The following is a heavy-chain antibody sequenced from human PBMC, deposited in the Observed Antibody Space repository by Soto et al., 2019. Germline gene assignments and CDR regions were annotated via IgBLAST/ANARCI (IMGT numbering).Heavy chain of an antibody. J-gene: IGHJ3*02. CDR1: GDSVSSNSAA. CDR2: TYYRSKWYN. Sequence: SQTLSLTCAISGDSVSSNSAAWNWIRQSPSRGLEWLGRTYYRSKWYNDYAVSVKSRITINPDTSKNQFSLQLNSVTPEDTAAYYCARLDSGYDLAAAADAFDIWGQGTMVTVSS. V-gene: IGHV6-1*01. D-gene: IGHD5-12*01. CDR3: ARLDSGYDLAAAADAFDI.